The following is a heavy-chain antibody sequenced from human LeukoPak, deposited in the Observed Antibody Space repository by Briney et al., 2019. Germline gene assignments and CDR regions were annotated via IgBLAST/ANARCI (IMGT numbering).Heavy chain of an antibody. V-gene: IGHV3-48*03. CDR2: ISSSGTTI. D-gene: IGHD1-26*01. CDR3: ARDLSGSYVNY. CDR1: GFTFSTYE. Sequence: GGSLRLSCAASGFTFSTYEMNWVRQAPGKGLEWVSYISSSGTTIYYADSVKGQFTISRDNAKKSLYLQMNSLRAEDTAVYYCARDLSGSYVNYWGQGTLVTVSS. J-gene: IGHJ4*02.